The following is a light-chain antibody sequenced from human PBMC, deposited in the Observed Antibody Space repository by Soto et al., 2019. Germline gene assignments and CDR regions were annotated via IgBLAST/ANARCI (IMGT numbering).Light chain of an antibody. Sequence: QSALTQPPSVSGSPGQSVTISCTGTSSDVGSYNRVSWYQQPPGTAPKLMIYEVSNRPSGVPDRFSGSKSGNTASLTISGLQAEDEADYYCSLYTSSSTVVFGGGIKLTVL. CDR2: EVS. CDR3: SLYTSSSTVV. V-gene: IGLV2-18*01. J-gene: IGLJ2*01. CDR1: SSDVGSYNR.